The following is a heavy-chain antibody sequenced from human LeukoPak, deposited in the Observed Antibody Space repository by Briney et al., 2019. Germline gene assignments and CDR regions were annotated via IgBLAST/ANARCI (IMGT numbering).Heavy chain of an antibody. V-gene: IGHV3-23*01. CDR2: ISGSGGST. CDR1: GFTFSSYA. J-gene: IGHJ4*02. Sequence: GGSLRLSCAASGFTFSSYAMSWVRQAPGKGLEWVSAISGSGGSTYYADSVKGRFTISRDNSKNTLYLQMNSLRAEDTAVYYCARGECSGGSCYSYYFDYWGQGTLVTVSS. D-gene: IGHD2-15*01. CDR3: ARGECSGGSCYSYYFDY.